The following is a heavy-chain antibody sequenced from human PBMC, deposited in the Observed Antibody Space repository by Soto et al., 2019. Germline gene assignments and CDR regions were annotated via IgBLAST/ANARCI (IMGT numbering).Heavy chain of an antibody. CDR1: GGSISSSSYY. J-gene: IGHJ6*03. D-gene: IGHD4-17*01. Sequence: SETLSLTCTVSGGSISSSSYYWGWIRQPPGKGLEWIGSIYYSGSTYYNPSLKSRVTISVDTSKNQFSLKLSSVTAADTAVYYCARGGLRLLHYYYYYMDVWGKGTTVTVSS. CDR3: ARGGLRLLHYYYYYMDV. V-gene: IGHV4-39*01. CDR2: IYYSGST.